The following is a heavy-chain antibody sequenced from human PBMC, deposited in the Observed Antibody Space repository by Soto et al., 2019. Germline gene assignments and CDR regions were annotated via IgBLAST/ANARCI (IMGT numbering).Heavy chain of an antibody. CDR2: IKQDGSAK. J-gene: IGHJ1*01. D-gene: IGHD6-19*01. V-gene: IGHV3-7*01. CDR1: GFTFSSYW. CDR3: AGGRGWYIHQ. Sequence: EVQLVESGGGLVQPGGSLRLSCAASGFTFSSYWMNWVRQAPGKGLEWVANIKQDGSAKYYVDSVKGRFTISRDNAKNSLYLQMNSLGREDTPVYYCAGGRGWYIHQWGQGTLVTVSS.